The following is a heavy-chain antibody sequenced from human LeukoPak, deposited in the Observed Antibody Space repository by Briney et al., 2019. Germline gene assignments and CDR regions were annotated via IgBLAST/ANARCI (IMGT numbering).Heavy chain of an antibody. CDR3: ASFAREHSPFQH. D-gene: IGHD1/OR15-1a*01. J-gene: IGHJ1*01. CDR1: GGSFSGYY. Sequence: SETLSLTCAVYGGSFSGYYWSWIRQPPGKGLEWIGEINHSGSTNYNPSLKSRVAISVDTSKNQFSLKLSSVTAADTAVYYCASFAREHSPFQHWGQGTLVTVSS. V-gene: IGHV4-34*01. CDR2: INHSGST.